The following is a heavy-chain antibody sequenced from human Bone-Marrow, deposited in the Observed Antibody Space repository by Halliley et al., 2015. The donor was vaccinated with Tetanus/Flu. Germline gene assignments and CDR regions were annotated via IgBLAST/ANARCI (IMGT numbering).Heavy chain of an antibody. D-gene: IGHD1-1*01. J-gene: IGHJ5*02. Sequence: IVYIYFTGNTFYSPSLKSRAIISLAMSKNQFSLELRSVTAADTAVYYCAREGGGAAEPHWFDPWGQGALVTVSS. CDR2: IYFTGNT. V-gene: IGHV4-31*02. CDR3: AREGGGAAEPHWFDP.